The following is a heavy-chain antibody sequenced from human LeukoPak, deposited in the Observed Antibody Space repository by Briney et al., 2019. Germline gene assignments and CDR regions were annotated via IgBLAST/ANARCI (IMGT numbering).Heavy chain of an antibody. CDR1: GFTFSSYG. J-gene: IGHJ6*02. D-gene: IGHD3-10*01. Sequence: GRSLRLSCAASGFTFSSYGMHWVRQAPGKGPEWVAVIWFDGSNKYYADSVKGRFTISRDNSKNTLYLQINSLRAEDTAVYYCARANYGSGSNYYYGLDVWGQGTTVTVSS. V-gene: IGHV3-33*01. CDR3: ARANYGSGSNYYYGLDV. CDR2: IWFDGSNK.